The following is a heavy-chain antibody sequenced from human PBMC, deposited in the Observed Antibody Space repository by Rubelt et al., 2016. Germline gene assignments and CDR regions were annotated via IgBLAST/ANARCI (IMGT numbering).Heavy chain of an antibody. V-gene: IGHV4-34*01. Sequence: QVQLQQWGAGLLKPSETLSLTCAVYGGSFSGYYWSWIRQPPGKGLEWIGEINHSGSTNYNPSLKSRVTISVDTSKNQFSLKLSSGTAADTAVYYCAMVFPTEKDYWGQGTLVTVSS. D-gene: IGHD3-10*01. CDR3: AMVFPTEKDY. J-gene: IGHJ4*02. CDR1: GGSFSGYY. CDR2: INHSGST.